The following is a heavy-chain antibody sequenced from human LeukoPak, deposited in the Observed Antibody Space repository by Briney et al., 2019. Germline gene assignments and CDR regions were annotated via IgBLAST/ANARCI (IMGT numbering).Heavy chain of an antibody. CDR3: ARDNDFFDY. J-gene: IGHJ4*02. CDR2: IHSSGST. V-gene: IGHV4-4*07. Sequence: SETLSLSCSVSGGSINTYYWSCIRQPAGKGLEWIGRIHSSGSTHYNPSLKSRVTMSLDTSKNQFSLKLTSVTAADTAVYYCARDNDFFDYWGQGTLVTVSS. CDR1: GGSINTYY.